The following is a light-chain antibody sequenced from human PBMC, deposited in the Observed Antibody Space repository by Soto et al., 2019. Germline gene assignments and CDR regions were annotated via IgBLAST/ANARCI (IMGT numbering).Light chain of an antibody. CDR1: ISDVGGYNY. Sequence: QYPLTEPSSLSGSPGQSITISCTGTISDVGGYNYVSWYQQHPGKAPKIIIYEVTNRPSGVSNRFSGSKSGNTASLTISGLQAEDDADYYCSSFTSRFTFNYIFGTGTKVNVL. V-gene: IGLV2-14*01. J-gene: IGLJ1*01. CDR2: EVT. CDR3: SSFTSRFTFNYI.